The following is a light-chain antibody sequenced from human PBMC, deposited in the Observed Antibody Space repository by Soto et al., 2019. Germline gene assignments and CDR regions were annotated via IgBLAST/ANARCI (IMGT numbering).Light chain of an antibody. CDR1: SSDVGAYNY. CDR3: CSYVGATTYV. CDR2: DVT. V-gene: IGLV2-14*01. J-gene: IGLJ1*01. Sequence: QSALTQPASVSGPPGQSITISCTGTSSDVGAYNYVSWYQHHPGKAPRLVIYDVTNRPSGISDRFSGSTSGSTASLTISGLQAEDEAEYYCCSYVGATTYVFGSGTKVTVL.